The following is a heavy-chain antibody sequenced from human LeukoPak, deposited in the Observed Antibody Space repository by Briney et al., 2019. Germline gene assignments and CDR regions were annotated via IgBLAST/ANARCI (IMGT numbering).Heavy chain of an antibody. D-gene: IGHD1-26*01. CDR3: AKASIAGAIGVLDY. V-gene: IGHV3-7*01. Sequence: QPGGSLRLSCAAFGFTFNNYRMSWVRQAPGKGLEWVANINQDGSGKHYVDSVKGRFTISRDNAKNSLYLQMNSLRAEDTAVYFCAKASIAGAIGVLDYWGQGTLVTVSS. CDR1: GFTFNNYR. J-gene: IGHJ4*02. CDR2: INQDGSGK.